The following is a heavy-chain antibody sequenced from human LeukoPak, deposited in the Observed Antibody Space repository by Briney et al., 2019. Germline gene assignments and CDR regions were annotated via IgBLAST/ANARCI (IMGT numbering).Heavy chain of an antibody. J-gene: IGHJ4*02. CDR3: ARASYYYDSSGYRD. CDR1: GFTVSSNY. V-gene: IGHV3-53*01. CDR2: IYSGGST. D-gene: IGHD3-22*01. Sequence: GGSLRLSCAASGFTVSSNYMSWVRQAPGKGLEWVSVIYSGGSTYYADSVKGRFTISRDNSKNTLYLQMNSLRAEDTAVYYCARASYYYDSSGYRDWGQGTLVTVSS.